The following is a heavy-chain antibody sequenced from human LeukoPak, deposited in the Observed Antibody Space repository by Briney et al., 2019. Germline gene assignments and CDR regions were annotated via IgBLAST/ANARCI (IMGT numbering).Heavy chain of an antibody. CDR2: IYSGGST. CDR1: GFTVSSNY. V-gene: IGHV3-53*01. J-gene: IGHJ2*01. D-gene: IGHD6-13*01. CDR3: ARAAYSSTWYSRYFDL. Sequence: GGSLRLSCAASGFTVSSNYMSWVRQAPGKGLEWVSVIYSGGSTYYAGSVKGRFTISRDNSKNTLYLQMNSLRAEDTAVYYCARAAYSSTWYSRYFDLWGRGTLVTVSS.